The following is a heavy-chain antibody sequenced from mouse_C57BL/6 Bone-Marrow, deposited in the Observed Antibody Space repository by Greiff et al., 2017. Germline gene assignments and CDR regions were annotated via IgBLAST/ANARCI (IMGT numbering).Heavy chain of an antibody. J-gene: IGHJ4*01. V-gene: IGHV5-16*01. CDR3: ARSYSKGGYAMDY. CDR2: INYDGSST. CDR1: GFTFSDYY. D-gene: IGHD2-5*01. Sequence: EVNVVESEGGLVQPGSSMKLSCTASGFTFSDYYMAWVRQVPEKGLEWVANINYDGSSTYYLDSLKSRFIISRDNAKNILYLQMSSLKSEDTATYYCARSYSKGGYAMDYWGQGTSVTVSS.